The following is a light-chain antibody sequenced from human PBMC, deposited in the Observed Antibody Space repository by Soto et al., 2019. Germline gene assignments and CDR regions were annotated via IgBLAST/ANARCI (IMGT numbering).Light chain of an antibody. Sequence: DIQITQSPSSLSASVGDRVTIACQASHNIYNYLNWYHQKPGKAPKLLIFDASNLERGVPSRFSGRGSRTHFSLSINNLQPEDVGTYFCQHYDNLPLTFGGGTKVEI. CDR1: HNIYNY. V-gene: IGKV1-33*01. CDR2: DAS. J-gene: IGKJ4*01. CDR3: QHYDNLPLT.